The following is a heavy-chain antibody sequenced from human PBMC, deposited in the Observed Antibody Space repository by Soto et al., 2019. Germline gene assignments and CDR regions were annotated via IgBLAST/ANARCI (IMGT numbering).Heavy chain of an antibody. J-gene: IGHJ4*02. CDR1: GFTFSSYG. CDR2: ISYDGSNK. D-gene: IGHD6-6*01. CDR3: AKDEVAARPELPTS. Sequence: GGSLRLSCAASGFTFSSYGMHWVRQAPGKGLEWVAVISYDGSNKYYADSVKGRFTISRDNSKNTLYLQMNSLRAEDTAVYYCAKDEVAARPELPTSWGQGTLVTVSS. V-gene: IGHV3-30*18.